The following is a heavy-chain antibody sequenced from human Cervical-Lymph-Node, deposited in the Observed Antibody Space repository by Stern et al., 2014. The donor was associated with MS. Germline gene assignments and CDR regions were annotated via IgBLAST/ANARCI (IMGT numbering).Heavy chain of an antibody. CDR1: GFSFSRYA. J-gene: IGHJ4*02. Sequence: VQLVESGGGVVQPGRSLRLSCAASGFSFSRYAIHWVRQAPGKGLEWVALIGYDGSNPYYPDSVTGRFTISRDNFKNTLYLQMNSLRAEDTAVYYCASAYSSSHYYFDYWGQGTLVTVSS. D-gene: IGHD6-13*01. CDR2: IGYDGSNP. CDR3: ASAYSSSHYYFDY. V-gene: IGHV3-33*01.